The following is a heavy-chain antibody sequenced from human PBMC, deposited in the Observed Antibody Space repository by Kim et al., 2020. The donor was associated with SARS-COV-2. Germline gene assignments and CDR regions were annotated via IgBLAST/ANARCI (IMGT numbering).Heavy chain of an antibody. J-gene: IGHJ6*03. Sequence: SETLSLTCAVYGGSFSGYYWSWIRQPPGKGLEWIGEINHSGSTHYNPSLKSRVTISVDTSKNQFSLTLSSVTAADTAVYYCARGTRQWLVRGPYYYYMDV. V-gene: IGHV4-34*01. CDR1: GGSFSGYY. D-gene: IGHD6-19*01. CDR2: INHSGST. CDR3: ARGTRQWLVRGPYYYYMDV.